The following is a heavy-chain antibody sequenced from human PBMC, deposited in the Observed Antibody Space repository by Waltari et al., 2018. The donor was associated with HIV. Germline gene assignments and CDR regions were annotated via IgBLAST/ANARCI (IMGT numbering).Heavy chain of an antibody. J-gene: IGHJ4*02. D-gene: IGHD3-16*01. CDR3: SKCMISGSFGALDH. CDR1: GFTFSNYA. CDR2: ISPNAEST. V-gene: IGHV3-23*01. Sequence: EVQLLESGGTLVQPGGSLSLSCTASGFTFSNYAMRWVRQAPGKGLDWVSSISPNAESTYYADSVKVRFTISRDNYKNMMFLQMNSLRADDTAIYYCSKCMISGSFGALDHWGQGTLLTVSS.